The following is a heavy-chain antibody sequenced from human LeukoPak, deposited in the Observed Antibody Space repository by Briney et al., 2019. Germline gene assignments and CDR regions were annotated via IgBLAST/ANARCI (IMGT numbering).Heavy chain of an antibody. J-gene: IGHJ4*02. Sequence: PSQTLSLTCAISGDTVSSNRAAWNWIRRSPSRGLEWVGMAYYRSKWSNCYALSLTSRITINPDTSKNQFSLQLKFVTPEDTAVYFCARLVGDQVVYWGQGTLVTVPS. CDR3: ARLVGDQVVY. D-gene: IGHD2-2*01. CDR2: AYYRSKWSN. V-gene: IGHV6-1*01. CDR1: GDTVSSNRAA.